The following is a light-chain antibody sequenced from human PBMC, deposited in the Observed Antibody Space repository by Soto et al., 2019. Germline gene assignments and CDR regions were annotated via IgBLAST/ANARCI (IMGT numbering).Light chain of an antibody. CDR1: SSNIGRNT. CDR3: AAWDERLNGFYV. CDR2: TDN. V-gene: IGLV1-44*01. J-gene: IGLJ1*01. Sequence: QSVLTQPPSASGTPGQRVTISCSGSSSNIGRNTVSWYQHLPGTAPKLLIFTDNQRPSGVPDRFSGSKSGTSASLVVSGLQSEDGADYYCAAWDERLNGFYVFGPGTKV.